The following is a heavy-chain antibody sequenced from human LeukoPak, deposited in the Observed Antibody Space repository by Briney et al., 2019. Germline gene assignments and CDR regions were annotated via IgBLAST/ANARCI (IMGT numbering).Heavy chain of an antibody. Sequence: GGSLRLSCAASGFTFSSYSMNWVRQAPGKGLEWVSSISSSSSYIYYADSVKGRFTISRDNAKNSLYLQMNSLRAEDTAVYYCARRATMLAGGYFDYWGQGTLVSVSS. D-gene: IGHD5-12*01. J-gene: IGHJ4*02. V-gene: IGHV3-21*01. CDR2: ISSSSSYI. CDR3: ARRATMLAGGYFDY. CDR1: GFTFSSYS.